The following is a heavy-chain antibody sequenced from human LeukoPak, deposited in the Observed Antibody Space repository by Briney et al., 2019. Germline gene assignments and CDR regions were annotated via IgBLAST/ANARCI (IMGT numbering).Heavy chain of an antibody. CDR3: ARMFGPDAGFDY. CDR2: INHSGST. V-gene: IGHV4-34*01. Sequence: SETLSLTCAVYGGSFSGYYWSWIRQPPGKGLEWIGEINHSGSTNYNPSLKSRVTISVDTSKNQFSLKLSSVTAADTAVYYCARMFGPDAGFDYWGQGTLVPVSS. J-gene: IGHJ4*02. CDR1: GGSFSGYY. D-gene: IGHD3-16*01.